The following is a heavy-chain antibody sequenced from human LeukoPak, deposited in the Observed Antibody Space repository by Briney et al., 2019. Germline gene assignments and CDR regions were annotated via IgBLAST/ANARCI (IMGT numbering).Heavy chain of an antibody. CDR3: AKLLGEEY. V-gene: IGHV4-59*02. J-gene: IGHJ4*02. D-gene: IGHD6-6*01. CDR2: VYHSGSS. CDR1: GASVSSYF. Sequence: PSETLSLTCTVSGASVSSYFWSWIRQSPEKGLEWIGYVYHSGSSSSNPSLQSRVTISQDTSRNQVSLKMTSATAADTAVYYCAKLLGEEYWGQGTQVVVS.